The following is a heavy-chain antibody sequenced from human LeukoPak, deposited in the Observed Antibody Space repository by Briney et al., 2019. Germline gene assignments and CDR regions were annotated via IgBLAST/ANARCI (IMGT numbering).Heavy chain of an antibody. CDR2: ISSRGSI. D-gene: IGHD3-22*01. CDR3: ARDWRDSSGKFPNDAFDI. CDR1: GFTFSDNY. J-gene: IGHJ3*02. Sequence: PGGSLRLSCAASGFTFSDNYMSWIRQAPGKGLEWVSYISSRGSIYYSDSVKGRFTISRENAKNSLYLQMNSLRAEDTAVYYCARDWRDSSGKFPNDAFDIWGEGTMVTVSS. V-gene: IGHV3-11*04.